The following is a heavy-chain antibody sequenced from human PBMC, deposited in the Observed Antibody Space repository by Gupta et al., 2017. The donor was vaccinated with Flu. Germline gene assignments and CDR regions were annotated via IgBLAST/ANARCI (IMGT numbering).Heavy chain of an antibody. CDR2: IYTSGST. J-gene: IGHJ3*02. D-gene: IGHD4-23*01. V-gene: IGHV4-4*07. CDR1: GGSISSYY. Sequence: QVQLQESGPGLVKPSETLSLTCTVSGGSISSYYWSWIRQPAGKGLEGIGRIYTSGSTNYNPSRKSRVTMSVEKSKNKVALKLSSVTAAETAVYYCAIDNGYGGNYGAFDIGGQGTMVTVSS. CDR3: AIDNGYGGNYGAFDI.